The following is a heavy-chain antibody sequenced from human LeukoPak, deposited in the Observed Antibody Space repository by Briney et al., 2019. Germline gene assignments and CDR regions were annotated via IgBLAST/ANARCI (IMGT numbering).Heavy chain of an antibody. CDR1: GGSFSGYY. CDR2: IYYSGST. CDR3: AREHNWGYYFDY. D-gene: IGHD3-16*01. J-gene: IGHJ4*02. Sequence: PSETLSLTCAVYGGSFSGYYWSWIRQPPGKGLEWIGYIYYSGSTNYNPSLKSRVTISIDTSKNQFSLKLSSVTAADTAVYYCAREHNWGYYFDYWGQGTLVTVSS. V-gene: IGHV4-59*01.